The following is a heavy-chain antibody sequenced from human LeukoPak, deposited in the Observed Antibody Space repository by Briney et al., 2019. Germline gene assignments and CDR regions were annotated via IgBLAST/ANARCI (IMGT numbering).Heavy chain of an antibody. CDR1: RYTFTSYY. J-gene: IGHJ5*02. V-gene: IGHV1-46*01. Sequence: GASVKVSCKASRYTFTSYYIHWVRQAPGQGLEWMGIINPSGGGTNYAQKFQARVTMTRDTSTSTVYMELSSLRSEDTAVYYCARDLGAQTMVFFDPWGQGTLVTVSS. D-gene: IGHD4/OR15-4a*01. CDR3: ARDLGAQTMVFFDP. CDR2: INPSGGGT.